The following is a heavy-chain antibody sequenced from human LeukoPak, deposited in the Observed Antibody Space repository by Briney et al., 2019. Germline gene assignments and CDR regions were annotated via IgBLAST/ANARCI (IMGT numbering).Heavy chain of an antibody. CDR2: IYYSGST. D-gene: IGHD3-22*01. CDR3: AREGYYYDSKGFDP. V-gene: IGHV4-39*07. Sequence: ETLSLTCTVSGGSISSGDYYWSWIRQPPGKGLEWIGSIYYSGSTNYNPSLKSRVTISVDTSKNQFSLKLSSVTAADTAVYYCAREGYYYDSKGFDPWGQGTLVTVSS. CDR1: GGSISSGDYY. J-gene: IGHJ5*02.